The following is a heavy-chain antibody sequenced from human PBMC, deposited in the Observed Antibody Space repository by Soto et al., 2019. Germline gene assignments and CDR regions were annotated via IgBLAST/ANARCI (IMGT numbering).Heavy chain of an antibody. CDR1: GGSFSGYY. Sequence: SEPLSLTCAVYGGSFSGYYWSWIRQPPGKGLEWIGEINHSGSTNYNPSLKSRVTISVDTSKNQFSLKLSSVTAADTAVYYCARGPISVWTIFGVAMGGWFDPWGQGTLVTVSS. J-gene: IGHJ5*02. CDR2: INHSGST. D-gene: IGHD3-3*01. V-gene: IGHV4-34*01. CDR3: ARGPISVWTIFGVAMGGWFDP.